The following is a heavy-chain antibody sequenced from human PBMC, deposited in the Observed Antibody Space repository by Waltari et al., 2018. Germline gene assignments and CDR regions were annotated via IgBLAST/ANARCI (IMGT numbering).Heavy chain of an antibody. CDR3: AREHRMTDGSGSYYGYYYYGMDV. J-gene: IGHJ6*02. CDR1: GGSISSHY. Sequence: QVQLQESGPGLVKPSETLSLTCTVSGGSISSHYWSWIRQPPGKGLEWIGYIYYSGSTNYNPSLKSRVTISVDTSKNQFSLKLSSVTAADTAVYYCAREHRMTDGSGSYYGYYYYGMDVWGQGTTVTVSS. CDR2: IYYSGST. D-gene: IGHD3-10*01. V-gene: IGHV4-59*11.